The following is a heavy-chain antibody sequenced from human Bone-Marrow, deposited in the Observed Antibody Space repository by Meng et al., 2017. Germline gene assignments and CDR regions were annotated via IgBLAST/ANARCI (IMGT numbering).Heavy chain of an antibody. Sequence: QAQLVQAGGEVKKPWAPGKVSCKASGYTFTNSVITWVRQAPGQGLEWMGWINAYNGDTNYAQTLQGRVTMTTDTSTSTAYMELRSLRSDDTAVYYCARVEVGITSGDYWGQGTLVTVSS. CDR1: GYTFTNSV. CDR2: INAYNGDT. D-gene: IGHD2-21*01. CDR3: ARVEVGITSGDY. J-gene: IGHJ4*02. V-gene: IGHV1-18*01.